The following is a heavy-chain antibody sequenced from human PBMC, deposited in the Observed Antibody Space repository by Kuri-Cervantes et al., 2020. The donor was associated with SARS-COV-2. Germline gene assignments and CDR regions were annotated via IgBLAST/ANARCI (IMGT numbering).Heavy chain of an antibody. J-gene: IGHJ4*02. CDR2: IIPIFGTE. V-gene: IGHV1-69*13. Sequence: SVKVSCKASGGTFSSYAISWVRQAPGQGLEWMGGIIPIFGTEKYAQKFQGRVTITADESTSTAYMELSSLRSEDTAVYYCARVGDCSSTSCRYYFDYWGQGTLVTVSS. D-gene: IGHD2-2*01. CDR3: ARVGDCSSTSCRYYFDY. CDR1: GGTFSSYA.